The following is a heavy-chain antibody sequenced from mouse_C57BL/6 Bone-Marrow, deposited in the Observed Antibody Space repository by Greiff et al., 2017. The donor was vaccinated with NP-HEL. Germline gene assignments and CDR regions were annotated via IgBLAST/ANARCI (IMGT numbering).Heavy chain of an antibody. V-gene: IGHV1-50*01. CDR1: GYTFTSYW. CDR3: ARWGNYPDY. J-gene: IGHJ2*01. D-gene: IGHD2-1*01. CDR2: IDPSDSYT. Sequence: VQLQQSGAELVKPGASVKLSCKASGYTFTSYWMQWVKQRPGQGLEWIGEIDPSDSYTNYNQKFKGKATLTVDTSSSTAYMQLNSLTSEDSAVYYCARWGNYPDYWGQGTTLTVSS.